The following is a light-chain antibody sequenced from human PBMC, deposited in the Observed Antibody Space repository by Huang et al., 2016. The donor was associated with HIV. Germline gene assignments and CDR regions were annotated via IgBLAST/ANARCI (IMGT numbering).Light chain of an antibody. CDR1: QGISSY. V-gene: IGKV1-9*01. Sequence: IQLTQSPSSLSASVGDRVTIPCRASQGISSYLAWYQQKPGKAPKLLIYAAPTLQSGVPSRFSGSGYETDFTLTSSSLQPEDFATYYCQQLNSYLFGPGTKVDIK. J-gene: IGKJ3*01. CDR2: AAP. CDR3: QQLNSYL.